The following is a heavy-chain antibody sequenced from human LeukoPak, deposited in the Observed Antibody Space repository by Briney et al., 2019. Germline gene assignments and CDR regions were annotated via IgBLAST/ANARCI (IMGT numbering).Heavy chain of an antibody. CDR3: ASLPYGSGSYSFVD. CDR2: ISYDGSNK. D-gene: IGHD3-10*01. V-gene: IGHV3-30*03. CDR1: GFTFNTYA. J-gene: IGHJ4*02. Sequence: PGGSMRLSCATSGFTFNTYAMNWVRQAPGKGLEWVALISYDGSNKYYADSVKGRFTISRDNSKNTLYLQMNSLRAEDTAVYYCASLPYGSGSYSFVDWGQGTLVTVSS.